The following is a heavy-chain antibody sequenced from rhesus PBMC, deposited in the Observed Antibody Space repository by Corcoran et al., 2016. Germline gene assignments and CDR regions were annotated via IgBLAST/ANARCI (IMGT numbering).Heavy chain of an antibody. J-gene: IGHJ4*01. D-gene: IGHD6-43*01. CDR3: ARSQGVAAALDY. CDR2: IGGSSGIT. V-gene: IGHV4-165*02. CDR1: GGPITGFS. Sequence: QVQLQESGPGLVKPSETLSLTYAVSGGPITGFSWNWIPQPTWKGLEWLGYIGGSSGITYYNPSLNSRVSISTDTSKSHFSLKLRSVTAADTAMYYCARSQGVAAALDYWGQGVLGTVSS.